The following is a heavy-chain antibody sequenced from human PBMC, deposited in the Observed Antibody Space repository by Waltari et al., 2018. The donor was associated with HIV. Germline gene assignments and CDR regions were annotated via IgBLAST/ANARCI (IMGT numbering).Heavy chain of an antibody. D-gene: IGHD3-3*01. V-gene: IGHV4-38-2*01. CDR1: GYSINTDYY. J-gene: IGHJ2*01. CDR3: ARAGVVPALFDL. Sequence: QVHLQESGPGLVTPSETLSLTCVVSGYSINTDYYWGWTRQPPGKGLEWIGSASHSGGTFHNASLKSRATISLDRSKNQVSLKVISVTAADTAVYFCARAGVVPALFDLWGRGTLVTVSS. CDR2: ASHSGGT.